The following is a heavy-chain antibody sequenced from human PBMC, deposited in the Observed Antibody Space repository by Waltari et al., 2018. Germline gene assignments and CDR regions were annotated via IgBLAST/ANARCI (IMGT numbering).Heavy chain of an antibody. D-gene: IGHD6-13*01. Sequence: QVQLQESGPGLVKPSQTLSLTCTVSGGSISSGSYYWSWIRQPAGKGLEWIGYIYTSGSTNYNPSLKSRVTISVDTSKNQFSLKLSSVTAADTAVYYCARAAAALDYWGQGTLVTVSS. CDR1: GGSISSGSYY. J-gene: IGHJ4*02. V-gene: IGHV4-61*09. CDR3: ARAAAALDY. CDR2: IYTSGST.